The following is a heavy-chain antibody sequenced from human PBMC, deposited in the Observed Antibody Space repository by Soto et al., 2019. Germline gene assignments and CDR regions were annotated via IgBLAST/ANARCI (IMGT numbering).Heavy chain of an antibody. V-gene: IGHV3-48*01. CDR1: GFTFSSYS. CDR3: AGSVPYSSSWATFDY. Sequence: ESGGGLVQPGGSLRLSCAASGFTFSSYSMKWVRQAPGKGLEWVSYISSSSSTIYYADSVKGRFTISRDNAKNSLYLQMNSLRAEDTAVYYCAGSVPYSSSWATFDYWGQGTLVTVSS. CDR2: ISSSSSTI. D-gene: IGHD6-13*01. J-gene: IGHJ4*02.